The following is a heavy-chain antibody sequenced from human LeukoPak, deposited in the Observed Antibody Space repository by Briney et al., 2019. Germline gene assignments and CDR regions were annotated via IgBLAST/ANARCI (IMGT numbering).Heavy chain of an antibody. CDR3: AKGGDIVVVPAATPDY. Sequence: PGGSLRLSCAASGFTFNSYAMSWCRQAAGKGLEWGSASSGSGNRIYYEDSVKGRFTISRDNSKNTLYLQMNSLRVEDTAVYYCAKGGDIVVVPAATPDYWGQGTLVTVSS. CDR2: SSGSGNRI. V-gene: IGHV3-23*01. CDR1: GFTFNSYA. J-gene: IGHJ4*02. D-gene: IGHD2-2*01.